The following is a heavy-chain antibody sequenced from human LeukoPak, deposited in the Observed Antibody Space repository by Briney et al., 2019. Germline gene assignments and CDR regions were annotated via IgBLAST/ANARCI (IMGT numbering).Heavy chain of an antibody. D-gene: IGHD6-13*01. J-gene: IGHJ4*02. CDR2: ISGSGGST. Sequence: PGGSPRLSCAASGFTFSSYAMSWVRQAPGKGLEGVSAISGSGGSTYYADSVKGRFTISRDNSKNTLYLQMNSLRAEDTAVYYCAKDYPELAAALTFDYWGQGTLVTVSS. CDR3: AKDYPELAAALTFDY. CDR1: GFTFSSYA. V-gene: IGHV3-23*01.